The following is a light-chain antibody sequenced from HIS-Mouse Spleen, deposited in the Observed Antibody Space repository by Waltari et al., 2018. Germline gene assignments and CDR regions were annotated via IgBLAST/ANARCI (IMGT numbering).Light chain of an antibody. CDR1: SSDVGSYHL. Sequence: QSALTQPASVSGSPGQSITISCTGTSSDVGSYHLLSWYQPHPGKAPKLMIYEGSKRPSGVSNRFSGSKSGNTASLTISGLQAEDEADYYCCSYAGSSTWAFGGGTKLTVL. CDR3: CSYAGSSTWA. CDR2: EGS. V-gene: IGLV2-23*01. J-gene: IGLJ3*02.